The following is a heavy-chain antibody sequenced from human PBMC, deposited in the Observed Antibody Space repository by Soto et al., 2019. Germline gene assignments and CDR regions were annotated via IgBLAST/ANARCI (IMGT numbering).Heavy chain of an antibody. V-gene: IGHV4-39*01. CDR1: GGSISSSSYD. D-gene: IGHD5-12*01. CDR3: ATHSRGDGYNAGLDY. J-gene: IGHJ4*02. CDR2: IYYSGST. Sequence: QLQLQESGPGLVKPSETLSLTCTVSGGSISSSSYDWGWIRQPPGKGLEWIGSIYYSGSTYYSPSLKSRVTISVDTSKHQFSLKLISVTAGDTVVYSCATHSRGDGYNAGLDYWGQGAMVTVSS.